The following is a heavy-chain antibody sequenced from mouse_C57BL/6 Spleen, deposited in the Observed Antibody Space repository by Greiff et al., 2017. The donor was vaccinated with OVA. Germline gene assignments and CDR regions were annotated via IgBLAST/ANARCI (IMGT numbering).Heavy chain of an antibody. J-gene: IGHJ3*01. D-gene: IGHD3-2*02. CDR2: ISSSSSYT. CDR1: GFTFSSYG. V-gene: IGHV5-6*01. Sequence: EVHLVESGGDLVKPGGSLKLSCAASGFTFSSYGMSWVRQTPDKRLEWVATISSSSSYTYYPDSVKGRFTISRDNAKNTLYLQMSSLKSEDTAMYYCARQDSSGYGYWGQGTLVTVSA. CDR3: ARQDSSGYGY.